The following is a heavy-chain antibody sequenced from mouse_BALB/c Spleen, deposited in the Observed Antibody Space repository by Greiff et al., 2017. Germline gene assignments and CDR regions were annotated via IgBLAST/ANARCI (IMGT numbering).Heavy chain of an antibody. CDR2: IDPETGGT. CDR3: TCGDY. CDR1: GYTFTDYE. J-gene: IGHJ4*01. Sequence: VQLQESGAELVRPGASVTLSCKASGYTFTDYEMHWVKQTPVHGLEWIGAIDPETGGTAYNQKFKGKATLTADKSSSTAYMELRSLTSEDSAVYYCTCGDYWGQGTSVTVSS. V-gene: IGHV1-15*01.